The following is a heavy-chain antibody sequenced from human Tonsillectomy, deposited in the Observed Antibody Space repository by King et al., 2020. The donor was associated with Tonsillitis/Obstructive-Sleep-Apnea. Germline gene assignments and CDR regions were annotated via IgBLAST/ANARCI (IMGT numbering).Heavy chain of an antibody. CDR3: AKDGNYYGSGSYYNLPDY. J-gene: IGHJ4*02. D-gene: IGHD3-10*01. CDR2: ISYDGSNK. Sequence: QLVQSGGGVVQPGRSLRLSCAASGFTFSSYGMHWVRQAPGKGREWGAVISYDGSNKYYEDSVKGRFTISRDNSKNTLYLQMNSLRAEDTAVYYCAKDGNYYGSGSYYNLPDYWGQGTLVTVSS. V-gene: IGHV3-30*18. CDR1: GFTFSSYG.